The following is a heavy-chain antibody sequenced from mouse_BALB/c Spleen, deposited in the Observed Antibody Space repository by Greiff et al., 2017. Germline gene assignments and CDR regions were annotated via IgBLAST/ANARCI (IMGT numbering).Heavy chain of an antibody. CDR3: ARDFGYYYGSSYAMDY. D-gene: IGHD1-1*01. CDR1: GFTFSDYY. V-gene: IGHV5-4*02. J-gene: IGHJ4*01. Sequence: EVQVVESGGGLVQPGGSLKLSCAASGFTFSDYYMYWVRQTPEKRLEWVATISDGGSYTYYPDSVKGRFTISRDNAKNNLYLQMSSLKSEDTAMYYCARDFGYYYGSSYAMDYWGQGTSVTVSS. CDR2: ISDGGSYT.